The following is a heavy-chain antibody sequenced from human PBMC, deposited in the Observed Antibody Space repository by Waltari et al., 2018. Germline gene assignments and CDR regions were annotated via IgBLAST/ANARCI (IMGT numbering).Heavy chain of an antibody. J-gene: IGHJ4*02. CDR2: INHSGST. CDR1: GGSFSGYY. D-gene: IGHD3-10*01. V-gene: IGHV4-34*01. CDR3: ASQRDGHRVDY. Sequence: QVQLQQWGAGLLKPSATLSLTCAVSGGSFSGYYWSWIRQPPGKGLEWIGEINHSGSTNYNPSLKSRVTISVDTSKNQFSLKLSSVTAADTAVYYCASQRDGHRVDYWGQGTLVTVSS.